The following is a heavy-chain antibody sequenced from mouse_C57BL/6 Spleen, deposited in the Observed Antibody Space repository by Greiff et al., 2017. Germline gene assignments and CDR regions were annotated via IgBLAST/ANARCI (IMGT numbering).Heavy chain of an antibody. CDR2: INPNNGGT. V-gene: IGHV1-26*01. CDR3: ARELGRFFDY. D-gene: IGHD4-1*01. Sequence: VQLQQSGPELVKPGASVKISCKASGYTFTDYYMNWVKQSHGKSLEWIGDINPNNGGTSYNQKFKGKATLTVDKSSSTAYMALRSLTSEDSAVYYCARELGRFFDYWGQGTTLTVSS. CDR1: GYTFTDYY. J-gene: IGHJ2*01.